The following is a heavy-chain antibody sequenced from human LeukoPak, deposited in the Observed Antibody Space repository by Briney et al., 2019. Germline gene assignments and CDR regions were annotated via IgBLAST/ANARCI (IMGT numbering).Heavy chain of an antibody. J-gene: IGHJ6*02. CDR1: GFTISLYS. Sequence: PGGSLRLSCAVSGFTISLYSMNWVRQAPGKGLQWVSYISHSGYTISYADSVKGRFTISRDNSKNTLYLQMNSLRAEDTAVYYCAKENTSGYRSFYYYYGMDVWGQGTTVTVSS. CDR2: ISHSGYTI. D-gene: IGHD3-22*01. CDR3: AKENTSGYRSFYYYYGMDV. V-gene: IGHV3-48*01.